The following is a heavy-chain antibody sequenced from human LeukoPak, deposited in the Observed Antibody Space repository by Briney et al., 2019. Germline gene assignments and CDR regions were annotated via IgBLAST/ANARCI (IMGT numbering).Heavy chain of an antibody. Sequence: GGSLRLSCAASGFTFSSYAMSWVRQAPGKGLEWVSAISGSGGSTYYADSVKGRFTISRDNSKNTLYLQVNSLRAEDTAVYYCAKGDSSGWYAYPPSPIDYWGQGTLVTVSS. V-gene: IGHV3-23*01. CDR3: AKGDSSGWYAYPPSPIDY. J-gene: IGHJ4*02. CDR2: ISGSGGST. D-gene: IGHD6-19*01. CDR1: GFTFSSYA.